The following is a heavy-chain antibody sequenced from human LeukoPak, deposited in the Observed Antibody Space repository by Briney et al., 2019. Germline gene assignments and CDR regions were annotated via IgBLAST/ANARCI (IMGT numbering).Heavy chain of an antibody. CDR3: ARQVGATMVDY. D-gene: IGHD1-26*01. J-gene: IGHJ4*02. CDR1: GGSISSSSYY. CDR2: ICYSGST. V-gene: IGHV4-39*01. Sequence: SETLSLTCTVSGGSISSSSYYWGWIRQPPGKGLEWIGSICYSGSTYYNPSLKSRVTISVDTSKNQFSLKLSSVTAADTAVYYCARQVGATMVDYWGQGTLVTVSS.